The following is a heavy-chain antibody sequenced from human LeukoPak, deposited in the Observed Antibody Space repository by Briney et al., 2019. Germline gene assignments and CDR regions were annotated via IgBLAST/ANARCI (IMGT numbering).Heavy chain of an antibody. CDR3: AKSPEQQLVWRGWFDP. V-gene: IGHV3-74*01. Sequence: GGSLRLSCVASTFTFRNSWMNWGRQAPRKGLVWVSRIDPVGSNAIYTDSVKGRFTSSRDNAKTTVYLQMNSLRAEDTAVYYCAKSPEQQLVWRGWFDPWGQGTLVTVSS. CDR2: IDPVGSNA. J-gene: IGHJ5*02. CDR1: TFTFRNSW. D-gene: IGHD6-13*01.